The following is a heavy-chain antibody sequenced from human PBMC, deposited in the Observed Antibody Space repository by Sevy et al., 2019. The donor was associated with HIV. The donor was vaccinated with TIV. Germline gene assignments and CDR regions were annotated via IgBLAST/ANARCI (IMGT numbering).Heavy chain of an antibody. D-gene: IGHD3-22*01. J-gene: IGHJ3*02. CDR3: ATSPDYYDSSRDAFDI. V-gene: IGHV1-24*01. CDR1: GYTFTGYY. CDR2: YDPEDGET. Sequence: ASVKVSCKASGYTFTGYYMHWVRQAPGKGLEWMGGYDPEDGETIYAQKFQGRVTMTEDTSTDTAYMELSSLRSEDTAVYYCATSPDYYDSSRDAFDIWGQGTMVTVSS.